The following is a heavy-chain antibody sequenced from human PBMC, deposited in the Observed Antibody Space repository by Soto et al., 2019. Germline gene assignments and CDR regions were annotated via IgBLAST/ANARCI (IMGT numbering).Heavy chain of an antibody. D-gene: IGHD3-10*01. J-gene: IGHJ5*02. CDR1: GFTFSDYY. CDR3: ARDHLNGEFDP. V-gene: IGHV3-11*01. CDR2: ISSSGSTI. Sequence: GSLRLSCAASGFTFSDYYMSWIRQAPGKGLEWVSYISSSGSTIYYADSVKGRFTISRDNAKNSLYLQMNSLRAEDTAVYHCARDHLNGEFDPWGQGTLVTVSS.